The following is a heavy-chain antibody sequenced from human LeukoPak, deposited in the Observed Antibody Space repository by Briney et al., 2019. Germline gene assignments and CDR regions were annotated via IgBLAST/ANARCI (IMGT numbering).Heavy chain of an antibody. Sequence: SETLSLTCTVSGGSISSGNYYWGWIRQPPGKGLEWIGSISHSGSTYYNASLKSRVTISVDKSKTQFSLKLSSVTAADTAVYYCARDKWEPRYAFDIWGQGTMVTVSS. V-gene: IGHV4-39*07. CDR1: GGSISSGNYY. CDR2: ISHSGST. J-gene: IGHJ3*02. D-gene: IGHD1-26*01. CDR3: ARDKWEPRYAFDI.